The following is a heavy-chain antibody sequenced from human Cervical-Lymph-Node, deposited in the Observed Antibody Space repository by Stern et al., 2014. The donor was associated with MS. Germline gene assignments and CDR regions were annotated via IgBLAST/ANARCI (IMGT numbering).Heavy chain of an antibody. CDR3: ARDDVEAAMWS. Sequence: VQLVQSGAELKKPGSSVKVSCKTSGDTFNNYAISWVRQAPGQGLEWMGGISPVFSTTEYSQKFQGRHTITADETTSTAYMELSSLRSDDTAVYYCARDDVEAAMWSWGQGTLVTVSS. CDR2: ISPVFSTT. J-gene: IGHJ4*02. V-gene: IGHV1-69*01. CDR1: GDTFNNYA. D-gene: IGHD5-18*01.